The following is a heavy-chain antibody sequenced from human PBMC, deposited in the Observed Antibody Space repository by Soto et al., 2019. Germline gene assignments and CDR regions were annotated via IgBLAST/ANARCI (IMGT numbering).Heavy chain of an antibody. CDR3: MTTTRDRPFDY. J-gene: IGHJ4*02. Sequence: EVQLVESGGDLVKPGWSLRLSWEASGFSFSSYWMTWVRQAPGKRLEYVAIIRQDGSEKKYVDSVMGRFTISRDNAKTSSYLQMNSLRDEDTAVYYCMTTTRDRPFDYWGQGTLVTVSS. D-gene: IGHD1-1*01. CDR2: IRQDGSEK. CDR1: GFSFSSYW. V-gene: IGHV3-7*03.